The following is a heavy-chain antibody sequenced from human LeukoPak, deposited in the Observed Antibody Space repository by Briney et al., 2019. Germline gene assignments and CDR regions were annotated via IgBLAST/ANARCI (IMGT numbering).Heavy chain of an antibody. Sequence: PSETLSLTCIVSAGSISSSGFYWGWVRQPPGKWLEWIGTTYYSGSTYYNPSLKSRVTISVDTSKNQFSLKLTSVTAADTAVYYCARGRSSSWYIVPPHAHPGWFDPWGQGTLVTVSS. CDR2: TYYSGST. CDR3: ARGRSSSWYIVPPHAHPGWFDP. J-gene: IGHJ5*02. CDR1: AGSISSSGFY. V-gene: IGHV4-39*01. D-gene: IGHD6-13*01.